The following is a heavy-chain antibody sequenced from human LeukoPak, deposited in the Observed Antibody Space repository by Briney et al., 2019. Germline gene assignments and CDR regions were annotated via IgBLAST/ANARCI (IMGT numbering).Heavy chain of an antibody. CDR1: GYTLTELS. V-gene: IGHV1-24*01. D-gene: IGHD6-13*01. J-gene: IGHJ4*02. CDR3: ATSGTGAAAGRVTFDY. CDR2: FDPEDGET. Sequence: ASVKVSCKVSGYTLTELSMHWVRHAPGKGLEWMGGFDPEDGETIYAQKFQGRVTMTEDTSTDTAYMELSSLRSEDTAVYYCATSGTGAAAGRVTFDYWGQGTLVTVSS.